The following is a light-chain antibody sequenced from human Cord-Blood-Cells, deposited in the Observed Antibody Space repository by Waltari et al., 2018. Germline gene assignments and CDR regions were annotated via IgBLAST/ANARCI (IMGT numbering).Light chain of an antibody. CDR1: SGSIASNY. CDR2: EDN. J-gene: IGLJ3*02. CDR3: QSYDSSNQV. V-gene: IGLV6-57*03. Sequence: NFMLTQPHSVSESPGKTVTISCPRSSGSIASNYVQWYPQRPGSVPTTGIYEDNQRPSGVPDRFSGSIDSSSNSASLPISGLKTEDEADYYCQSYDSSNQVFGGGTKLTVL.